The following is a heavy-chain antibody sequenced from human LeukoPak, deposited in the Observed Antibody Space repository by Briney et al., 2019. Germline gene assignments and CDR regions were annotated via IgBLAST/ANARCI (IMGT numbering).Heavy chain of an antibody. J-gene: IGHJ4*02. Sequence: PSETLSLTCTVSGGSISSSSYYWGWIRQPPGKGLEWIGSIYYSGSTYYTPSLKSRVTISVDTSKTQFSLKMSSVTAADTAVYYCARGGKTTFGSRVLPFDSWGQGTLVTVSS. V-gene: IGHV4-39*07. CDR3: ARGGKTTFGSRVLPFDS. CDR2: IYYSGST. CDR1: GGSISSSSYY. D-gene: IGHD3-16*01.